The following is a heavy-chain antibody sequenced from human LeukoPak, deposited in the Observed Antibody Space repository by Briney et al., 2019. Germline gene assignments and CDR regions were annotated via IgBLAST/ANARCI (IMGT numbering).Heavy chain of an antibody. J-gene: IGHJ1*01. Sequence: GGSLRLSCSASGFTFSSHAMHWVRQAPGKGLEYVSAISSNGGSTYYADSVKGRFTISRDNSKNTLYLQKSSLRAEDTAVYYCVKDPAYSSSWLKAAYFQHWGQGTLVTVSS. CDR3: VKDPAYSSSWLKAAYFQH. CDR1: GFTFSSHA. D-gene: IGHD6-13*01. CDR2: ISSNGGST. V-gene: IGHV3-64D*06.